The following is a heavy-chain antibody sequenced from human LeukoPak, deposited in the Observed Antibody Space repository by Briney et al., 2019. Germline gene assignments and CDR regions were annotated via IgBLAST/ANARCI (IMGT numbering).Heavy chain of an antibody. Sequence: GGSLRLSCAASGFTFSSYSMNWVRQAPGKGLEWVSSISSSSSYIYYADSVKGRCTISRGNAKNSLYLHMNSLRAEDTAVYYCARMGTPADAFDIWGQGTMVTVSS. CDR1: GFTFSSYS. J-gene: IGHJ3*02. CDR3: ARMGTPADAFDI. CDR2: ISSSSSYI. V-gene: IGHV3-21*01.